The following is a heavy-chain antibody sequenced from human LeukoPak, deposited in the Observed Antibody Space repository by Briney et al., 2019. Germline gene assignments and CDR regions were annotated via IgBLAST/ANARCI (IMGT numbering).Heavy chain of an antibody. V-gene: IGHV3-74*01. Sequence: GGSLRLSCAASGFTFSGYWMHWVRQAPGKGLVWVSRINTDGSSTSYADSVKGRFTISRDNAKNTLYLQMNSLRAEDTAVYYCARGDILTGSYFDYWGQGTLVTVSS. CDR3: ARGDILTGSYFDY. CDR2: INTDGSST. CDR1: GFTFSGYW. D-gene: IGHD3-9*01. J-gene: IGHJ4*02.